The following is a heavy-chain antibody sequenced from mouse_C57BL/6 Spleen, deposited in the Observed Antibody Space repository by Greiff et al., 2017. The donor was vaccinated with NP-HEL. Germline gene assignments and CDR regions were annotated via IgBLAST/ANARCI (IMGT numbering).Heavy chain of an antibody. D-gene: IGHD2-2*01. J-gene: IGHJ4*01. Sequence: EVKLQESGPGMVKPSQSLSLTCTVTGYSITSGYDWHWIRHFPGNKLEWMGYISYSGSTNYNPSLKSRISITHDTSKNHFFLKLNSVTTEDTATYDCARGGYGYAMDYWGQGTSVTVSS. CDR2: ISYSGST. CDR3: ARGGYGYAMDY. V-gene: IGHV3-1*01. CDR1: GYSITSGYD.